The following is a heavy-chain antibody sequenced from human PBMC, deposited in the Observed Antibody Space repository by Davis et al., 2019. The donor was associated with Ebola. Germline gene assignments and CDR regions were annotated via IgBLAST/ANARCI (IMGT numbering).Heavy chain of an antibody. CDR1: GYRLTPYW. CDR3: ARLSSRSWDAYDY. CDR2: IYPVASDT. D-gene: IGHD6-13*01. Sequence: ESPMIPCQGSGYRLTPYWLARVRHLPGKGLEWMGPIYPVASDTRYSPSFQGQVTISADKSISTAYLQCSSLKASDTAMYYCARLSSRSWDAYDYWGQGTLVTVSS. V-gene: IGHV5-51*01. J-gene: IGHJ4*02.